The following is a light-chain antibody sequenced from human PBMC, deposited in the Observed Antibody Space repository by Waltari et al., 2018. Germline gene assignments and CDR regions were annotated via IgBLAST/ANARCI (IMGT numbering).Light chain of an antibody. V-gene: IGKV1-33*01. J-gene: IGKJ1*01. CDR1: QDISNY. Sequence: DIQMTQSPSSLSASVGDRVTITCQASQDISNYLNWYQQKPWKAPKLLIYDASNLETGVPSRFSGSGSGTDFTFTISSLQPEDIATYYCQQYDNLPWTFGQGTKVEIK. CDR2: DAS. CDR3: QQYDNLPWT.